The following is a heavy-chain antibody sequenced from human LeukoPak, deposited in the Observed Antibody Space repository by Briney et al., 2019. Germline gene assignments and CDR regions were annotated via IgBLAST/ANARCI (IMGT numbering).Heavy chain of an antibody. CDR3: ARAKSSDAITMIVVDQWVYYFDY. Sequence: SVKVSCKASGYTFTSYDINWVRQATGQGLEWMGGIIPIFGTANYAQKFQGRVTITADKSTSTAYMELSSLRSDDTAVYYCARAKSSDAITMIVVDQWVYYFDYWGQGTLVTVSS. V-gene: IGHV1-69*06. CDR2: IIPIFGTA. CDR1: GYTFTSYD. D-gene: IGHD3-22*01. J-gene: IGHJ4*02.